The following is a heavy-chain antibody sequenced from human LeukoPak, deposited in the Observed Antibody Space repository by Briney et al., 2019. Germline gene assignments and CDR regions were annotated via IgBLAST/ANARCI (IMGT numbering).Heavy chain of an antibody. Sequence: ASVKVSCTASGYTFTSYGISGVRQAPGQGLEWMGWISAYNGNTNYAQKLQGRVTMTTDTSTSTAYMELRSLRSDDTAVYYCARDFDYYGSGSYDYYYGMDVWGQGTTVTVSS. D-gene: IGHD3-10*01. J-gene: IGHJ6*02. CDR1: GYTFTSYG. CDR2: ISAYNGNT. V-gene: IGHV1-18*01. CDR3: ARDFDYYGSGSYDYYYGMDV.